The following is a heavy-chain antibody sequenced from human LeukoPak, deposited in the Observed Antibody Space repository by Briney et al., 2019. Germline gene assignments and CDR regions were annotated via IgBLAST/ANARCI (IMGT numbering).Heavy chain of an antibody. Sequence: PSETLSLTXTVSGASISTYSWSWIRQAAGKGLEWIGRIYSSGSTNYNPSLKSRVTMSADTSKNHFSLKLSSVTAADTAVYYCARDPAPDAFDIWGQGTMVTVSS. CDR3: ARDPAPDAFDI. CDR1: GASISTYS. CDR2: IYSSGST. V-gene: IGHV4-4*07. J-gene: IGHJ3*02.